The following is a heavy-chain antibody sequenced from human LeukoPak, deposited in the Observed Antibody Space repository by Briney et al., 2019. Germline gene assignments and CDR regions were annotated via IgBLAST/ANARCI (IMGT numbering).Heavy chain of an antibody. Sequence: GGSLRLSCAASGFTFNSYAMSWVRQAPGKGLEWVSTISGSGGSTYPADSVKGRFTFSRENHKNTLYLQMSNLRAENTAVYYCAKASGYCSSTSCSIGWFDPWGQGTLVTVSS. CDR2: ISGSGGST. D-gene: IGHD2-2*03. CDR1: GFTFNSYA. J-gene: IGHJ5*02. V-gene: IGHV3-23*01. CDR3: AKASGYCSSTSCSIGWFDP.